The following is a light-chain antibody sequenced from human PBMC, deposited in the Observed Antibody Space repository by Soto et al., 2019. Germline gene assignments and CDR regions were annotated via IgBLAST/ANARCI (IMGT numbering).Light chain of an antibody. J-gene: IGKJ2*01. CDR2: AAS. CDR3: LKHHSHPYN. Sequence: EIQITHAPASLYASVVDKVNLTFLASQAIRNDLGWYQQKPGEAPKRLIYAASYLQDGVPSRFGGSGSGTDFTFTISSLQPEDFGSYYCLKHHSHPYNCGQGTTGDIK. CDR1: QAIRND. V-gene: IGKV1-17*01.